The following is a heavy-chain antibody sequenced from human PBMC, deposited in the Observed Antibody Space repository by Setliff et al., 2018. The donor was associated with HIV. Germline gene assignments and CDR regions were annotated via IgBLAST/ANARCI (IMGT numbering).Heavy chain of an antibody. D-gene: IGHD3-10*01. Sequence: ASVKVSCKVSGFTLSEVSIHWVRQAPGKGLEWMGYFDPQDGETVYAQKFQGRVTMTEDTSTDTAYMELSSLRSDDTAVYYCATFYNSGSLTSFDYWGQGTVVTVSS. CDR1: GFTLSEVS. J-gene: IGHJ4*02. V-gene: IGHV1-24*01. CDR2: FDPQDGET. CDR3: ATFYNSGSLTSFDY.